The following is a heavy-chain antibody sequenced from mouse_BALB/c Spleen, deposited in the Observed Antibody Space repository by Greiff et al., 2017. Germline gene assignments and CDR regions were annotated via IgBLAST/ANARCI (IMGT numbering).Heavy chain of an antibody. V-gene: IGHV1-80*01. D-gene: IGHD1-1*01. J-gene: IGHJ2*01. Sequence: QVQLQQSGAELVRPGSSVKISCKASGYAFSSYWMNWVKQRPGQGLEWIGQIYPGDGDTNYNGKFKGKATLTADKSSSTAYLQLSSLTSEDTAVYYCASITTVVGDYWGQGTTLTVSS. CDR3: ASITTVVGDY. CDR1: GYAFSSYW. CDR2: IYPGDGDT.